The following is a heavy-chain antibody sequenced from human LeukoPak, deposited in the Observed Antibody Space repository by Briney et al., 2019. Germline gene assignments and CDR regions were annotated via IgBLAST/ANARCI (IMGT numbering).Heavy chain of an antibody. CDR2: ISYDGSNK. J-gene: IGHJ4*02. D-gene: IGHD6-19*01. Sequence: PGGSLRLSCAASGFTFSSYAMHWVRQAPGKGLEWVAVISYDGSNKYYADSVKGRFTISRDNSKNSLYLQMNSLRVEDTAVYYCARDRAVAGLCDYWGQGTLVTVSS. V-gene: IGHV3-30-3*01. CDR3: ARDRAVAGLCDY. CDR1: GFTFSSYA.